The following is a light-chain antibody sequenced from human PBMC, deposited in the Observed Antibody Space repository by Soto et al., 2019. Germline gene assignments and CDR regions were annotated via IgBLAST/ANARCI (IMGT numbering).Light chain of an antibody. CDR3: QQSYSTPL. CDR1: QSISNY. CDR2: TAS. J-gene: IGKJ4*01. Sequence: DIQMTQSPSSLSASVGDRVTITCRASQSISNYLNWYQQKPGKAPKLLIYTASSLQSGVPSRFSGSGSGKDFTLTISSLQPEDFATYYCQQSYSTPLFGGGTKVEIK. V-gene: IGKV1-39*01.